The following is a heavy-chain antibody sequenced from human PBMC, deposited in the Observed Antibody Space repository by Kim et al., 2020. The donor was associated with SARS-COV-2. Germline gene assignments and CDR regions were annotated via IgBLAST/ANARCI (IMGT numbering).Heavy chain of an antibody. V-gene: IGHV4-34*01. CDR2: IVYHGSS. D-gene: IGHD2-2*01. Sequence: SETLSLTCAVSGGSFSGFYWSWFRQPPRKVLLWFGEIVYHGSSTYNPSLLNRLAITVVTTTNQFSLRLISVTTADAAVFYFARGGRQPFINWGHGALVS. CDR3: ARGGRQPFIN. CDR1: GGSFSGFY. J-gene: IGHJ1*01.